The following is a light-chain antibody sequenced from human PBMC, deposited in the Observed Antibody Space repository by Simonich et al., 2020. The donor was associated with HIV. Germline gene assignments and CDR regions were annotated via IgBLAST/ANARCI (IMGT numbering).Light chain of an antibody. CDR3: SSYTSSSTWV. Sequence: QSALTQPASVSGSPGQSITISCTGTSSDVGGYNYVSWYQQHPGKAPKLIIYVVTNRPSVVSNRFSGSKSGNTASLTISGLQAEDEADYYCSSYTSSSTWVFGGGTKLTVL. V-gene: IGLV2-14*03. J-gene: IGLJ3*02. CDR1: SSDVGGYNY. CDR2: VVT.